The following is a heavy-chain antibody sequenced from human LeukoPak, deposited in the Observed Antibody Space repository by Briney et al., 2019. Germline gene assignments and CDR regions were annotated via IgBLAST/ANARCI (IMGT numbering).Heavy chain of an antibody. CDR3: AISMIRVPAYYYYYMDV. V-gene: IGHV1-69*13. Sequence: SVTVSCKSSVCTFSSYAISWVRQAPGQGLAWMGGIIPIFGTANYAQKFQGRVTITADESTSTAYMELSSLRSEDTAVYYCAISMIRVPAYYYYYMDVWGKGTTVTVSS. CDR2: IIPIFGTA. CDR1: VCTFSSYA. D-gene: IGHD3-16*01. J-gene: IGHJ6*03.